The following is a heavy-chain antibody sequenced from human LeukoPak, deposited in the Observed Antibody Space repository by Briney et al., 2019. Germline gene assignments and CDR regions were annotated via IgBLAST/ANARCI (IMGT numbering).Heavy chain of an antibody. D-gene: IGHD6-13*01. V-gene: IGHV4-38-2*02. Sequence: SETLSLTCTVSGYSIISGYFWGWIRQPPGKRLGWIGSIYHSGTTYYNPSLKSRVTISVDTSKNQFSLKLTSVTAADTAVYYCARGYSSSWYFNWFDPWGQGTLVTVSS. CDR2: IYHSGTT. J-gene: IGHJ5*02. CDR3: ARGYSSSWYFNWFDP. CDR1: GYSIISGYF.